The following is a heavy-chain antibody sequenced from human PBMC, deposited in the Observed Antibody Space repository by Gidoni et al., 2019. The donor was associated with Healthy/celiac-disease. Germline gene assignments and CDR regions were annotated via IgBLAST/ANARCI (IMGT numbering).Heavy chain of an antibody. CDR3: AKKGQVYPQAGFWYFDL. Sequence: QVQLVESGGGVVQPGRSLRLSCAASGFTFSSYGMHWVRQAPGKGLEWVAVISYDGSNKYYADSVKGRFTISRDNSKNTLYLQMNSLRAEDTAVYYCAKKGQVYPQAGFWYFDLWGRGTLVTVSS. J-gene: IGHJ2*01. CDR1: GFTFSSYG. CDR2: ISYDGSNK. V-gene: IGHV3-30*18.